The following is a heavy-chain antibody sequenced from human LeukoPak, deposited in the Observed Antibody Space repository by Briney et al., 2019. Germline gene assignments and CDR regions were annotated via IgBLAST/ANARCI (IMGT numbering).Heavy chain of an antibody. CDR1: GFTFSNAW. CDR3: TTGYLEWLLHPDY. Sequence: GGSLRLSCAASGFTFSNAWMSWVRQAPGKGLEWVGRIKSKTDGGTTDYAAPVKGRFTISRDDSKNTLYLQMNSLKTEDTAVYYCTTGYLEWLLHPDYWGQRTLVTVSS. CDR2: IKSKTDGGTT. V-gene: IGHV3-15*01. J-gene: IGHJ4*02. D-gene: IGHD3-3*01.